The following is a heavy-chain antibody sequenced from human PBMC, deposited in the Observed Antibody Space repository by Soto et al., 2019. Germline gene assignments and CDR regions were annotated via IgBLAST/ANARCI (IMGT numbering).Heavy chain of an antibody. CDR1: GYSFTNSW. D-gene: IGHD4-17*01. Sequence: GESLKIPCKGSGYSFTNSWIGWVRQMPGKGLEWMGIIHPGDSDTRYSPSFQGQVTISADKSINTAYLQWRSLKASDTAIYYCARPHGLTTVVTPAAFDIWGQGTMVTVSS. CDR2: IHPGDSDT. J-gene: IGHJ3*02. V-gene: IGHV5-51*01. CDR3: ARPHGLTTVVTPAAFDI.